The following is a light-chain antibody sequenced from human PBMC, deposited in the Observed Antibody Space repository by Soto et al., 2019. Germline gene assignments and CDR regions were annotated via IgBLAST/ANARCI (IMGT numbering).Light chain of an antibody. V-gene: IGLV4-60*02. Sequence: QLVLTQSSSASASLGSSVKLTCTLSSGHSSYIIAWHQQQPGKAPRYLMKLEGSGSNNKGIGVPDRFSGSSSGADRYLTISNLQFEDEADYYCESWDSNSWVFGGGTKLTVL. CDR3: ESWDSNSWV. J-gene: IGLJ3*02. CDR1: SGHSSYI. CDR2: LEGSGSN.